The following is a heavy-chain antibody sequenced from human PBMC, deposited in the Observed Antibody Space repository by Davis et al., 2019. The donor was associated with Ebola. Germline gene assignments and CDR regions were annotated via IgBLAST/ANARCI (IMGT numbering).Heavy chain of an antibody. CDR1: GFTFSSYS. J-gene: IGHJ4*02. CDR3: ARETSMVED. V-gene: IGHV3-21*04. Sequence: PGGSLRLSCAASGFTFSSYSMNWVRQAPGKGLEWVSSISSSSSFIDYADSMKDRFTISRDNAKNSLYLQMNSLRAEDTAVYYCARETSMVEDWGQGTLVTVSS. CDR2: ISSSSSFI. D-gene: IGHD5-18*01.